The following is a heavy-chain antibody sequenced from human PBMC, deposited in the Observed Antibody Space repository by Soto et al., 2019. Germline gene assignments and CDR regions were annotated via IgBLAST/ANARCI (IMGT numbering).Heavy chain of an antibody. D-gene: IGHD6-6*01. CDR1: GYSIRSGYF. J-gene: IGHJ6*02. Sequence: ETLSLTCAVSGYSIRSGYFWGWIRQPPGKGLEWIGSMYHSGITYYNLSLKSRVTISVDTSKNQLSLKLSSATAADTAVYYCARSMYSTSAQLYYGMDVWGQGTTVTV. CDR2: MYHSGIT. CDR3: ARSMYSTSAQLYYGMDV. V-gene: IGHV4-38-2*01.